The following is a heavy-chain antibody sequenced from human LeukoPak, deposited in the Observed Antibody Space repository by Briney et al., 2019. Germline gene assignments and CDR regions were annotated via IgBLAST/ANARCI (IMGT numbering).Heavy chain of an antibody. Sequence: PSETLSLTCTVSGYSISNGYYWGWIRQPPGKGLEWIGNIYHSGSTYYNPSLKSRVTISVDTSKNQFSLKLSSVTAADTAVYYCARDSGTTGEVKFDPWGQGTLVTVSS. CDR1: GYSISNGYY. J-gene: IGHJ5*02. CDR3: ARDSGTTGEVKFDP. D-gene: IGHD3-10*01. CDR2: IYHSGST. V-gene: IGHV4-38-2*02.